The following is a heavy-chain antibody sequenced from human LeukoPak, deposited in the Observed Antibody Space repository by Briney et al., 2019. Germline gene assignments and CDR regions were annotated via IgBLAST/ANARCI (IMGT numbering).Heavy chain of an antibody. D-gene: IGHD2-2*01. CDR2: ISGSGGST. J-gene: IGHJ5*02. Sequence: GGSLRLSCTASEFSLSDFYMDWVRQAPGKGLEWVSAISGSGGSTYYADSVKGRFTISRDNSKNTLYLQMNSLRAEDTAVYYCAKVAGNLVVPAAIGSNWFDPWGQGTLVTVSS. CDR1: EFSLSDFY. V-gene: IGHV3-23*01. CDR3: AKVAGNLVVPAAIGSNWFDP.